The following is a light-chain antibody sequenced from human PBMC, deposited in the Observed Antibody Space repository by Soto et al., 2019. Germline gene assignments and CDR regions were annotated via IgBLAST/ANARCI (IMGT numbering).Light chain of an antibody. CDR1: SSDVGIFNY. CDR2: EVN. J-gene: IGLJ2*01. Sequence: QSALTQPPSASGSPGQSVTISCTGTSSDVGIFNYVSWYQQYPDQAPKLLIFEVNKRPSGVPDRFSASKSGNTASLTVSGLQAEDEADYYCCSYAGSNTLIFGGGTKLTVL. CDR3: CSYAGSNTLI. V-gene: IGLV2-8*01.